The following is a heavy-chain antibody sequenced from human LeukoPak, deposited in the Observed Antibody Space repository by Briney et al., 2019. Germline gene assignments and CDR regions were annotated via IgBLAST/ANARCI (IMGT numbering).Heavy chain of an antibody. Sequence: GESLKISCKGSGYSFTSYWIGWVRQMPGKGLEWMGIIYPGDSDTRYSPSFQGQVTISADKSISTAYLQWSSLKASDTAMYYCARHVRSRSGSYYVYYFDYWGQGTLVTVSS. J-gene: IGHJ4*02. CDR1: GYSFTSYW. CDR2: IYPGDSDT. CDR3: ARHVRSRSGSYYVYYFDY. D-gene: IGHD1-26*01. V-gene: IGHV5-51*01.